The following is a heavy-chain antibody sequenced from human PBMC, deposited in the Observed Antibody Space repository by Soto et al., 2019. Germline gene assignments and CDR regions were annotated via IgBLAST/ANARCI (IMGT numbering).Heavy chain of an antibody. D-gene: IGHD7-27*01. CDR2: VNSDGTST. V-gene: IGHV3-74*03. J-gene: IGHJ4*02. CDR1: GFTFSNYW. Sequence: EVQLVESGGGLVQPGGSLRLSCAASGFTFSNYWIHWVRQVPGKGLVWVSRVNSDGTSTSYADFVKGRFTITRDNAKNTVYLQMDNLGADDTAVYDCTRGGTTTTYWGLFSYWGQGALVAVSS. CDR3: TRGGTTTTYWGLFSY.